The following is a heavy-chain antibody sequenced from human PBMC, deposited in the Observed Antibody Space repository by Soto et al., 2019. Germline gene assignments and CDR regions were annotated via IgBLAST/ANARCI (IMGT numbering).Heavy chain of an antibody. D-gene: IGHD5-12*01. Sequence: PSQTLSLTCAISGDNVSSKSAAWTWIRQSPSRGLEWLGRTYYRSTWYNDYALSVKSRITINPDTSKNQFSLQLNSVTPEDTAVYFCARGDGYNATNFDYWGQGTLVTVSS. CDR1: GDNVSSKSAA. CDR3: ARGDGYNATNFDY. CDR2: TYYRSTWYN. J-gene: IGHJ4*02. V-gene: IGHV6-1*01.